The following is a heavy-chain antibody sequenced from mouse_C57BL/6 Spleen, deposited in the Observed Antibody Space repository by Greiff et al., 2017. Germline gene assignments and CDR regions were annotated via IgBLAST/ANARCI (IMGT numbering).Heavy chain of an antibody. V-gene: IGHV3-6*01. CDR2: ISYDGSN. J-gene: IGHJ3*01. CDR1: GYSITSGYY. Sequence: EVQLQESGPGLVKPSQSLSLTCSVTGYSITSGYYWNWIRQFPGNKLEWMGYISYDGSNNYNPSLKNRISITRDTSKNQFFLKLNSVTTEDTATYYCAREVYYYGRGNWFAYWGQGTLVTVSA. D-gene: IGHD1-1*01. CDR3: AREVYYYGRGNWFAY.